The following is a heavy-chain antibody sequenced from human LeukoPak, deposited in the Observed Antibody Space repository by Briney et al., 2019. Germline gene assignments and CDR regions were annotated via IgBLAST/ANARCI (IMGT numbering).Heavy chain of an antibody. CDR1: GYTFTGYY. Sequence: ASVKVSCKASGYTFTGYYMHWVRQAPGQGLEWMGWINPNSGDTNYAQKFQGRVTMTRDTSISTAYMELSRLRSDDTAVYYCASIVVATARYAFDIWGQGTMVTVSS. CDR3: ASIVVATARYAFDI. CDR2: INPNSGDT. D-gene: IGHD2-21*02. J-gene: IGHJ3*02. V-gene: IGHV1-2*02.